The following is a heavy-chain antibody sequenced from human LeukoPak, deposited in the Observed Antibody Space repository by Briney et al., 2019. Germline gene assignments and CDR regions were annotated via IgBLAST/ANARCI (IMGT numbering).Heavy chain of an antibody. CDR1: EGSTFSASW. V-gene: IGHV3-74*01. CDR3: ATDRFYNLNV. D-gene: IGHD5-24*01. J-gene: IGHJ6*02. Sequence: GGSLRLSCVASEGSTFSASWMHWVRLAPGQGLVWVSRIHSNGVDTSYADFVRGRFTISRDNAKNTLYLQINSLRAEDTAVYYCATDRFYNLNVWGQGTAVTVSS. CDR2: IHSNGVDT.